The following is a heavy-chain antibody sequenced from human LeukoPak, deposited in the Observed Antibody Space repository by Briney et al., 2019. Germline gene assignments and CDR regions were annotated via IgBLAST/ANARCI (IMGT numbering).Heavy chain of an antibody. Sequence: SETLSLTCTVSGYSISSGYYWGWIRPPPGKGLERIGSIYHSGSTYYNPSLKSRVTISVDTSKNQFSLKLSSVTAADTAVYYCARGGGSGFADAFDIWGQGTMVTVSS. CDR1: GYSISSGYY. CDR3: ARGGGSGFADAFDI. CDR2: IYHSGST. D-gene: IGHD1-26*01. V-gene: IGHV4-38-2*02. J-gene: IGHJ3*02.